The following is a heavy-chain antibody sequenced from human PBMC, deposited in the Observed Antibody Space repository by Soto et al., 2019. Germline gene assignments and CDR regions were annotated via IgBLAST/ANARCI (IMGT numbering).Heavy chain of an antibody. CDR1: GGSISSGGYN. J-gene: IGHJ4*02. CDR3: ARGGDYDNYFDY. Sequence: QVQLQESGPGLVKPTQTLSLTCTVPGGSISSGGYNWSWIRQHQGKGLEWIGYIFHSGSTYYNPSLRSRVTTSVDTSKNQFSLKLSSVTAADTAVYYCARGGDYDNYFDYWGQGTLVTVSS. CDR2: IFHSGST. V-gene: IGHV4-31*03. D-gene: IGHD3-22*01.